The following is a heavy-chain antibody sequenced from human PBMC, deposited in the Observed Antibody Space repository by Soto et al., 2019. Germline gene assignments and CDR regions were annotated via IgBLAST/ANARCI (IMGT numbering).Heavy chain of an antibody. V-gene: IGHV3-23*01. D-gene: IGHD3-22*01. Sequence: GGSLRLSCAASGFTFSSYAMSWVRQAPGKGLEWVSGISGSGGSTYYADSVKGRFTISRDNSKNTLYLQMNSLRAEDTAVYYCARGTMIVVVTSSDAFDIWGQGTMVTVSS. CDR1: GFTFSSYA. CDR2: ISGSGGST. CDR3: ARGTMIVVVTSSDAFDI. J-gene: IGHJ3*02.